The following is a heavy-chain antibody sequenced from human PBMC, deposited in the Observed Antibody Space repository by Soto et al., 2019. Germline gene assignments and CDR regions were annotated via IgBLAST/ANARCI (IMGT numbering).Heavy chain of an antibody. J-gene: IGHJ4*02. CDR3: AVTPGYCSGGSCYPTTYYFDY. CDR1: GXTFXSYA. Sequence: GGSLXLSCAASGXTFXSYAXXXXXXXXXXGLXXXSAISGSGGSTYYADSVKGRFTISRDNSKNTLYLQMNSLRAEDTAVYYCAVTPGYCSGGSCYPTTYYFDYWGQGTLVTVXS. CDR2: ISGSGGST. D-gene: IGHD2-15*01. V-gene: IGHV3-23*01.